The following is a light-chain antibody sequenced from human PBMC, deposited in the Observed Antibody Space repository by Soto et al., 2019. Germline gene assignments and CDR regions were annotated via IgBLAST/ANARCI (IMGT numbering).Light chain of an antibody. J-gene: IGKJ1*01. CDR1: QSISSW. CDR3: QQYNSLWT. CDR2: KAS. V-gene: IGKV1-5*03. Sequence: DIQMTQSPSTLSASVGDRVTITCRASQSISSWLAWYQQQPGKAPKLLIYKASSFESGVPSRFSGSGSGTEFTLTISSLQPDDFATYYCQQYNSLWTFGQGTKVEIK.